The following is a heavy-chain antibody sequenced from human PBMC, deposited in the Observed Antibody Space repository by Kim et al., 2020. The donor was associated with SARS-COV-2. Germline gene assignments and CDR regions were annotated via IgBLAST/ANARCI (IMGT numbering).Heavy chain of an antibody. J-gene: IGHJ4*02. V-gene: IGHV5-51*01. D-gene: IGHD5-18*01. CDR1: GYNFTSYW. Sequence: GESLKISCKGSGYNFTSYWIGWVRQMPGKGLEWMGIIYPGDSDTRYSPSFQGQVTISADKSISTAYLQWSSLKASDTAMYYCARHVGIDTTTTDYFDYWGQGTLVTVSS. CDR3: ARHVGIDTTTTDYFDY. CDR2: IYPGDSDT.